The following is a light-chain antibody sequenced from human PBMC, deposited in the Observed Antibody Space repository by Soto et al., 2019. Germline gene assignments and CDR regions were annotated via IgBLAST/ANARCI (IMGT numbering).Light chain of an antibody. CDR3: QQYDNFPIT. J-gene: IGKJ5*01. Sequence: DLQMTQSPASLSASVGDRVTITCRASQDIRNYLNWYQQKPGKAPRLLIYDASNLETGVPSRFSGSGSGTDFTFTISSLQPEDFATYYCQQYDNFPITFGRGTRLEIK. CDR1: QDIRNY. CDR2: DAS. V-gene: IGKV1-33*01.